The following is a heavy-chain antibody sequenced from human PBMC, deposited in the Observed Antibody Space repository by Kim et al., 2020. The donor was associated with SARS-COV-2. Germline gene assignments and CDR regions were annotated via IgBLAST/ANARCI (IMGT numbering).Heavy chain of an antibody. CDR3: VRVAVGASSWYYFDS. J-gene: IGHJ4*01. V-gene: IGHV3-11*05. Sequence: GGSLRLSCAASGIDFSYYYMSWIRQAPGKGLEWVSYISSSGSYTKYADSLKGRFTISRDNAENSLYLETDSLRPEDTAVYYCVRVAVGASSWYYFDSWG. CDR2: ISSSGSYT. CDR1: GIDFSYYY. D-gene: IGHD6-13*01.